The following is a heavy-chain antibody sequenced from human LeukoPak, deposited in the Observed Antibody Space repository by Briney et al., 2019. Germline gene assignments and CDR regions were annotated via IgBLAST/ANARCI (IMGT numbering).Heavy chain of an antibody. CDR1: GGTFSSYV. Sequence: SVKVSCTASGGTFSSYVISWVRQAPGQGLEWMGGIIPIFGTANYAQKFQGRVTITADESTSTAYMELSSLRSEDTAVYYCARDPKNYYDSSGTSYYYYGMDVWGQGTTVTVSS. CDR2: IIPIFGTA. D-gene: IGHD3-22*01. J-gene: IGHJ6*02. CDR3: ARDPKNYYDSSGTSYYYYGMDV. V-gene: IGHV1-69*13.